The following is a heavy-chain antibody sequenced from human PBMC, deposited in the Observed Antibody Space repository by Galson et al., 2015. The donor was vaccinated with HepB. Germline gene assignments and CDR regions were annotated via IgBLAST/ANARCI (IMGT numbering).Heavy chain of an antibody. Sequence: SVKVSCKASGYTFTSYAMHWVRQAPGQRLEWMGWINAGNGNTKYSQKFQGRVTITRDTSASTAYMELSSLRSEDTAVYYCARDYSHNVRVVPAAMGIDYWGQGTLVTVSS. J-gene: IGHJ4*02. CDR2: INAGNGNT. CDR1: GYTFTSYA. V-gene: IGHV1-3*01. D-gene: IGHD2-2*01. CDR3: ARDYSHNVRVVPAAMGIDY.